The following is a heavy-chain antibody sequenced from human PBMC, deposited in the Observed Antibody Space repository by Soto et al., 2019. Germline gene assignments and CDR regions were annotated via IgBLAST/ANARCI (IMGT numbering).Heavy chain of an antibody. CDR1: GGSFSGYY. CDR3: ARSTFKDYYGMDV. V-gene: IGHV4-34*01. J-gene: IGHJ6*02. D-gene: IGHD3-16*01. Sequence: SETLSLTCAVYGGSFSGYYLSWIRQPPGKGLEWIGEINHSGSTNYNPSLKSRVTISVDTSKNQFSLKLSSVTAADTAVYYCARSTFKDYYGMDVWGQGTTVIVSS. CDR2: INHSGST.